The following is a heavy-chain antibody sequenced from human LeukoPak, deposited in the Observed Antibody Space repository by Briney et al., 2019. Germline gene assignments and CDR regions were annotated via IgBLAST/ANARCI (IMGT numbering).Heavy chain of an antibody. CDR1: GFTFSSYT. CDR3: ARDRGAYSSSPIDY. Sequence: GGSLRLSCAASGFTFSSYTMNWVRQAPGKGLEWVSSITSSSSYIYYADSMKGLFTISRHNTKHSLFLQMNRLRAEDTAVYYCARDRGAYSSSPIDYWGQGTLVTVSS. J-gene: IGHJ4*02. CDR2: ITSSSSYI. D-gene: IGHD6-6*01. V-gene: IGHV3-21*01.